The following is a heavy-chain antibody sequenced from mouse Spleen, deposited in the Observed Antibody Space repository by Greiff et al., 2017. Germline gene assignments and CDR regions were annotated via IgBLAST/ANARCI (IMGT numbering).Heavy chain of an antibody. D-gene: IGHD3-2*02. CDR3: ARQKQLRPFDY. V-gene: IGHV5-9*01. Sequence: EVMLVESGGGLVKPGGSLKLSCAASGFTFSSYTMSWVRQTPEKRLEWVATISGGGGNTYYPDSVKGRFTISRDNAKNTLYLQMSSLRSEDTALYYCARQKQLRPFDYWGQGTTLTVSS. J-gene: IGHJ2*01. CDR2: ISGGGGNT. CDR1: GFTFSSYT.